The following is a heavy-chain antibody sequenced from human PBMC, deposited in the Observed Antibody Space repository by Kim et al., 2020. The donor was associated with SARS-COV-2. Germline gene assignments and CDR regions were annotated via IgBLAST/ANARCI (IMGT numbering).Heavy chain of an antibody. Sequence: SETLSLTCTVSGGSISSSSYYWGWIRQPPGKGLEWIGSIYYSGSTYYNPSLKSRVTISVDTSKNQFSLKLSSVTAADTAVHYCARPTSWGSGYYFLYWGQGTLVTVSS. D-gene: IGHD3-22*01. CDR1: GGSISSSSYY. CDR2: IYYSGST. J-gene: IGHJ4*02. CDR3: ARPTSWGSGYYFLY. V-gene: IGHV4-39*01.